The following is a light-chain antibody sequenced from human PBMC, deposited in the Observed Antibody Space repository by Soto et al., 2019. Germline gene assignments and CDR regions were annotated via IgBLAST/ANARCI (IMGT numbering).Light chain of an antibody. CDR1: SSDVGSYNL. CDR3: CSYAGSSTLYV. CDR2: EVS. V-gene: IGLV2-23*02. Sequence: SVLTQPSPVSWSPGQSITISCTGTSSDVGSYNLVSWYQQHPGKAPKLMIYEVSKRPSGVSNRFSGSKSGNTASLTISGLQAEDEADYYCCSYAGSSTLYVFGTGTKVTVL. J-gene: IGLJ1*01.